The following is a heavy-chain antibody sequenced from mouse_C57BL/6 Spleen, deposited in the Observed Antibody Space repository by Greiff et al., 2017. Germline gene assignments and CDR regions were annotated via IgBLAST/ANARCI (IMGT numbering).Heavy chain of an antibody. Sequence: EVMLVESGGGLVKPGGSLKLSCAASGFTFSSYAMSWVRQTPEKRLEWVATISDGGSYTYYPDNVKGRFTISRDNAKNNLYLQMSHLKSEDTAMYYCARDPTMVTTAMDYWSQGTSVTVSS. V-gene: IGHV5-4*01. CDR2: ISDGGSYT. CDR3: ARDPTMVTTAMDY. CDR1: GFTFSSYA. J-gene: IGHJ4*01. D-gene: IGHD2-9*01.